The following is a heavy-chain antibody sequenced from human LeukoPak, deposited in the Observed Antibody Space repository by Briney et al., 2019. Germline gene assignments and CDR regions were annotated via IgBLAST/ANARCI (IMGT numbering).Heavy chain of an antibody. CDR3: ARDLARGYSYGYNAFDI. Sequence: GASVKVSCKASGYNFNSYGIGWVRQAPRQGLDWMGWITAGNGNTNYAQKVQGRVTMTTDTSTSTAYMELRSLRSDDTAVYFCARDLARGYSYGYNAFDIWGQGTMVTVSS. CDR2: ITAGNGNT. CDR1: GYNFNSYG. V-gene: IGHV1-18*01. J-gene: IGHJ3*02. D-gene: IGHD5-18*01.